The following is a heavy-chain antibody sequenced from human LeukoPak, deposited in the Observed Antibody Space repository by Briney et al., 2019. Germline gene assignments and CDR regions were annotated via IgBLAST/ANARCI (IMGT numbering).Heavy chain of an antibody. V-gene: IGHV1-18*04. D-gene: IGHD6-19*01. CDR3: ARGPIAVAGTPLGLLFDP. Sequence: ASVKVSCKASGYTFTSYGISWVRQAPGQGLEWMGWISAYNGNTNYVQKLQGRVTMTTDTSTSTAYMELRSLRSDDTAVYYCARGPIAVAGTPLGLLFDPWGQGTLVTVSS. CDR1: GYTFTSYG. CDR2: ISAYNGNT. J-gene: IGHJ5*02.